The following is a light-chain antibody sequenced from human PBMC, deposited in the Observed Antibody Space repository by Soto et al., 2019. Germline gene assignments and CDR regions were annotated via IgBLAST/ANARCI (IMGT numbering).Light chain of an antibody. CDR2: EVV. CDR3: GSYANSNTYV. Sequence: QSVLTQPSSVSGSPGQSITISYTGTSSDVGGYDYVSWYQQHPGKVPKLVIYEVVNRPSGVSNRFSGSKSGNSASLTISGLQAEDEADYYCGSYANSNTYVFGTGTKVTVL. CDR1: SSDVGGYDY. V-gene: IGLV2-14*01. J-gene: IGLJ1*01.